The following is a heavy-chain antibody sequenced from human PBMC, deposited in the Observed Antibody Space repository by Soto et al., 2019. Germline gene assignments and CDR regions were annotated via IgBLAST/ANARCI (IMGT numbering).Heavy chain of an antibody. CDR3: AKDLVVVVPAAILGYYGMDV. D-gene: IGHD2-2*02. CDR1: GFTFSSYG. Sequence: GGSLRLSCAASGFTFSSYGMHWVRQAPGKGLEWVAVISYDGSNKYYADSVKGRFTISRDNSKSTLYLQMNSLRAEDTAVYYCAKDLVVVVPAAILGYYGMDVWGQGTTVTVSS. V-gene: IGHV3-30*18. J-gene: IGHJ6*02. CDR2: ISYDGSNK.